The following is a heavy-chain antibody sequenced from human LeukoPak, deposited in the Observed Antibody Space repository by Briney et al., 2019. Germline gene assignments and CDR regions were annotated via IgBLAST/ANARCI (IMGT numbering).Heavy chain of an antibody. CDR1: GGFFSGYY. J-gene: IGHJ6*03. V-gene: IGHV4-34*01. CDR3: ARAGNYEFWSGRNYYYYYMDV. Sequence: PSETLSLTFSVYGGFFSGYYWGWIRPPPGKGLEWIGEINHSGSTNSNPSLKRRATTSVNTSNNHYSLKLSSVTAADTAVYYCARAGNYEFWSGRNYYYYYMDVWGKGTTVTMSS. D-gene: IGHD3-3*01. CDR2: INHSGST.